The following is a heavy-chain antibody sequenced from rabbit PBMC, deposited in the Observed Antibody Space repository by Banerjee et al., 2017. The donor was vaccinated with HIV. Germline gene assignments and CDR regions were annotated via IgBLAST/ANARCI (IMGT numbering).Heavy chain of an antibody. V-gene: IGHV1S45*01. CDR1: GFSFSNKYV. CDR2: INTGSGSA. Sequence: QEQLEESGGDLVKPEGSLTLTCTASGFSFSNKYVMCWVRQAPGKGLEWIGCINTGSGSAYYANWAKGRFTISKTSSTTVTLQMTSLTAADTATYFCARVWALWGPGTLVTVS. D-gene: IGHD5-1*01. J-gene: IGHJ4*01. CDR3: ARVWAL.